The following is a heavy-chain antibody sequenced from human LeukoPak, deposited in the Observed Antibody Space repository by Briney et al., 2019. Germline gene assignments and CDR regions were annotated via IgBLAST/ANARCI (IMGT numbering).Heavy chain of an antibody. V-gene: IGHV4-59*01. Sequence: SETLSLTCTVSGGSISSYYWSWIRQPPGKGLEWIRYIYYSGSTNYNPSLKSRVTISVDTSKNQFSLKLSSVTAADTAVYYCARDRPDSSGYYFYGMDVWGQGTTVTVSS. CDR2: IYYSGST. J-gene: IGHJ6*02. CDR1: GGSISSYY. D-gene: IGHD3-22*01. CDR3: ARDRPDSSGYYFYGMDV.